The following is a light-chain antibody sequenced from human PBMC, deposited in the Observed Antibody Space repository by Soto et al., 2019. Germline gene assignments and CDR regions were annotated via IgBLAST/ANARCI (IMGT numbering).Light chain of an antibody. CDR3: QQRSNWPWT. Sequence: EIVMTQSPATLSVSPGERATLSCRASQSVSSSYLAWYQQKPGQAPRLLIYGASSRATGSPDRFSGSGSGTDFTLTISRLEPEDFAVYYCQQRSNWPWTFGQGTKVDIK. CDR1: QSVSSSY. V-gene: IGKV3D-20*02. J-gene: IGKJ1*01. CDR2: GAS.